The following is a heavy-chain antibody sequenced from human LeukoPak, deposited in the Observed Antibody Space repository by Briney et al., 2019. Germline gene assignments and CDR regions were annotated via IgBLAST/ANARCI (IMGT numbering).Heavy chain of an antibody. Sequence: ASVKVSCKASGYTFTGYYMHWVRQAPGQGLEWMGWINPNSGGTNYAQKFQGRVTMTRDTSTSTVYMELSSLRSEDTAVYYCARADYGDRPPYYWGQGTLVTVSS. CDR1: GYTFTGYY. V-gene: IGHV1-2*02. D-gene: IGHD4-17*01. J-gene: IGHJ4*02. CDR3: ARADYGDRPPYY. CDR2: INPNSGGT.